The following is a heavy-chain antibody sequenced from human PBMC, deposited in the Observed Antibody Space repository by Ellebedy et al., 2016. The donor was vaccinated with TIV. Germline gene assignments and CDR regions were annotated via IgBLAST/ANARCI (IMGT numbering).Heavy chain of an antibody. CDR1: GYTFTNYD. CDR2: MNPNSGKP. V-gene: IGHV1-8*02. D-gene: IGHD7-27*01. Sequence: AASVKVSCKASGYTFTNYDIDWVRQATGQGLEWMEWMNPNSGKPGYAQKFQGTVTMTWNTSINTAYMELSRLIFDDTAVYFCARVVRLGWMSYYFDYWGQGTLVAVSS. CDR3: ARVVRLGWMSYYFDY. J-gene: IGHJ4*02.